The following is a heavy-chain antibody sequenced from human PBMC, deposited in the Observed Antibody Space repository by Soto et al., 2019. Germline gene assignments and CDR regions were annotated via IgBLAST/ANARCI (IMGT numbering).Heavy chain of an antibody. CDR1: GYTFTSYG. CDR2: ISAYNGNT. V-gene: IGHV1-18*01. Sequence: QVQLVQSGAEVKKPGASVKVSCKASGYTFTSYGISWVRQAPGQGLEWMGWISAYNGNTNYAQKLQGRVTMTTDTSTSTAYMELRSLRSDDTAVYYCATLTRRGIAAPGPSYYYYMDVWGKGTTVTVSS. CDR3: ATLTRRGIAAPGPSYYYYMDV. D-gene: IGHD6-13*01. J-gene: IGHJ6*03.